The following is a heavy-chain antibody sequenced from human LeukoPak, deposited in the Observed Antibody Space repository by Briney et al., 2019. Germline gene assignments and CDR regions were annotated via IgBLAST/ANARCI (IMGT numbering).Heavy chain of an antibody. CDR3: ARGRYVFDY. J-gene: IGHJ4*02. D-gene: IGHD1-1*01. CDR1: GFTFSSYE. Sequence: GGSLRLSCAASGFTFSSYEMNWVRQAPGKGLEWVSCISSSGSTIYYADSVKGRFTISRDNAKNSLYLQMNSLRAEDTAVYYCARGRYVFDYWGQGTLVTVSS. CDR2: ISSSGSTI. V-gene: IGHV3-48*03.